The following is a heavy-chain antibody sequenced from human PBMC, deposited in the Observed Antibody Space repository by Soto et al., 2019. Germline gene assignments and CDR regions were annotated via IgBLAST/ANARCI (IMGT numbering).Heavy chain of an antibody. J-gene: IGHJ4*02. CDR2: ISGSGDYT. V-gene: IGHV3-23*01. CDR3: AKDGYCTATSCFAGGEFDY. D-gene: IGHD2-2*01. Sequence: PGGSLRLSCAASGFTFSNYAMSWVRQAPGKGLEWISAISGSGDYTYYEDSVKGRFTVSRDNSKSTLYLQMNSLRAEDSATYYCAKDGYCTATSCFAGGEFDYWGQGTQVTAPQ. CDR1: GFTFSNYA.